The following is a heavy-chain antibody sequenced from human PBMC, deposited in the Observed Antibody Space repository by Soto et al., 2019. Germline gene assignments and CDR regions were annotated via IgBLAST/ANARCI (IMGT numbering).Heavy chain of an antibody. J-gene: IGHJ6*02. D-gene: IGHD6-6*01. CDR1: GFTFSSYG. CDR3: AKSLRPV. V-gene: IGHV3-30*18. Sequence: GGSLRLSCAASGFTFSSYGMHWVRQAPGKGLEWVAVISYDGSNKYYADSVKGRFTISRDNSKNTLYLQTNSLRAEDTAVYYCAKSLRPVWGQGTTVTVSS. CDR2: ISYDGSNK.